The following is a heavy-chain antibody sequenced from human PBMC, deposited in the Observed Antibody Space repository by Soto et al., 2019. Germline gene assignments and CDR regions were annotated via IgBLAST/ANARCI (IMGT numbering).Heavy chain of an antibody. D-gene: IGHD3-10*02. V-gene: IGHV4-39*01. Sequence: NPSDTLSLTCTFSGDSISSNSLYWGWIRQPPGKGLESIANIYYDGNTYYNPSLKSRVTISLDTSKNQVALRLNSVTAADTAVYFCVRSGIEPPIFMFPFDYGGLGPLVTVSS. J-gene: IGHJ4*02. CDR1: GDSISSNSLY. CDR3: VRSGIEPPIFMFPFDY. CDR2: IYYDGNT.